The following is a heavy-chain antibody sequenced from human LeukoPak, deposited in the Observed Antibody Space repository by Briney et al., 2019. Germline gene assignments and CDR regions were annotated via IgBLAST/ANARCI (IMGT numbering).Heavy chain of an antibody. J-gene: IGHJ5*02. CDR3: AGGSGSYNWSDT. Sequence: GGSLRLSCAASGFTFSNYYMSWVRQAPGKGLEWVSYISTSGSSIYHADSVRGRFTISRDNAKNTLYLQMNSLRAEDTAVYYCAGGSGSYNWSDTWGQGTLVTVSS. CDR2: ISTSGSSI. CDR1: GFTFSNYY. V-gene: IGHV3-11*01. D-gene: IGHD3-10*01.